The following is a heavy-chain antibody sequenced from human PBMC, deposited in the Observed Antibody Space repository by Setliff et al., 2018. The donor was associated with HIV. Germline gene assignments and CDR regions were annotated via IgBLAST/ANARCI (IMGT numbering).Heavy chain of an antibody. J-gene: IGHJ4*02. V-gene: IGHV1-69*13. Sequence: SVKVSCKASGGTSSTYGISWVRQAPGQGLEWMGGIIPMFGTASYAQKFQGRVTITADESTSTAYMDLNSLRSEDTAVYYCARGTLNQNYYNTYGPFDYWGQGTLVTVSS. CDR1: GGTSSTYG. CDR2: IIPMFGTA. CDR3: ARGTLNQNYYNTYGPFDY. D-gene: IGHD3-22*01.